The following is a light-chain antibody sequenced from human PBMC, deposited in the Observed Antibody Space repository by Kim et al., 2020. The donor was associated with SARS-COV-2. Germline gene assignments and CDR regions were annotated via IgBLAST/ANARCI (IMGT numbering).Light chain of an antibody. CDR2: YSSASDK. Sequence: CTLTSAINVGSYTIYWYQQKPGSPPRYLLYYSSASDKGQGSGVPSRFSGSKDASANTGILLISGLQSEDEADYYCMIWPSNAYVVSGGGTQLTVL. V-gene: IGLV5-37*01. CDR3: MIWPSNAYVV. J-gene: IGLJ2*01. CDR1: SAINVGSYT.